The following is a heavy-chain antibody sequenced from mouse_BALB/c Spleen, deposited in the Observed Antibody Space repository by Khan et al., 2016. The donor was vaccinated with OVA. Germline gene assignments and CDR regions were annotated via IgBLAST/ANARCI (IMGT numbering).Heavy chain of an antibody. CDR3: ARSIGDYGFAY. CDR2: IDPANGNT. V-gene: IGHV14-3*02. CDR1: GFNIKDTY. D-gene: IGHD2-4*01. Sequence: VRLQQSGAELVKPGASVKLSCTASGFNIKDTYMHWVKQRPEQGLEWIGRIDPANGNTKYDPKFQGKATITADTSSNTAYLQLSSLTSEDTAVYYCARSIGDYGFAYWGQGTLVTVSA. J-gene: IGHJ3*01.